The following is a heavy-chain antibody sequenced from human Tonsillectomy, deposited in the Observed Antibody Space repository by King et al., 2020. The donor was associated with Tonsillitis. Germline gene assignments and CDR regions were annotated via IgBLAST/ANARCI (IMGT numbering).Heavy chain of an antibody. D-gene: IGHD2-2*01. V-gene: IGHV1-46*01. CDR2: INPSGGTT. CDR3: ARDRPCSSASCYGGSWFDP. CDR1: GYTFTSYY. J-gene: IGHJ5*02. Sequence: VQLVQSGAEVKKPGASVKVSCKASGYTFTSYYMHWVRQAPGQGLEWMGMINPSGGTTSYAQKFQGRFTMTRDTSTNTVYMELSSLRSEDTAVYYCARDRPCSSASCYGGSWFDPWGQGTLVTVCS.